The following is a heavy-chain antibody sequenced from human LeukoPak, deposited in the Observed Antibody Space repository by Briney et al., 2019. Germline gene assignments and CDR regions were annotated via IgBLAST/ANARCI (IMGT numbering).Heavy chain of an antibody. CDR3: GGHNKGGITAGHGGFCI. CDR2: IYYSGST. J-gene: IGHJ3*02. Sequence: SETLSLTCTVSGGSISSYYWSWIRQPPGKGLEWIGYIYYSGSTNYNPSLKSRVTISVDTSKNQFSLKLSSVTAADTAVYYCGGHNKGGITAGHGGFCILGQGTMVTVSS. CDR1: GGSISSYY. D-gene: IGHD6-13*01. V-gene: IGHV4-59*08.